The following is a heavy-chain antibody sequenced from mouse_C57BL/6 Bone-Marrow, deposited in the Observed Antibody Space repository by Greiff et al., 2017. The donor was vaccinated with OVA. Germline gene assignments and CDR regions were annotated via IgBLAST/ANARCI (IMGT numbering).Heavy chain of an antibody. Sequence: QVQLQQPGTELVKPGASVKLSCKASGYTFTSYWMHWVKQRPGQGLEWIGNINPSNGGTNYNEKFKSKATLTVDKSSSTAYMQLSSLTSDDSAVYYCARSGFLLLRYDYAMDYWGQGTSVTVSS. CDR3: ARSGFLLLRYDYAMDY. CDR1: GYTFTSYW. J-gene: IGHJ4*01. CDR2: INPSNGGT. V-gene: IGHV1-53*01. D-gene: IGHD1-1*01.